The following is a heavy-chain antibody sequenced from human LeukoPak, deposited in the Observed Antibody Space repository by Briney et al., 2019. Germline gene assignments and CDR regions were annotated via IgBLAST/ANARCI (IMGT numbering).Heavy chain of an antibody. J-gene: IGHJ4*03. Sequence: ASVKVSCKASGYTFTSYYMHWVRQAPGQGREWMGIINPSGGSTSYAQKFQGRVTMTRDTSTSTVYMELSSLRSEDTAVHYCAREDVPYYFDYWGQGTLVTVSS. CDR2: INPSGGST. CDR1: GYTFTSYY. V-gene: IGHV1-46*01. CDR3: AREDVPYYFDY.